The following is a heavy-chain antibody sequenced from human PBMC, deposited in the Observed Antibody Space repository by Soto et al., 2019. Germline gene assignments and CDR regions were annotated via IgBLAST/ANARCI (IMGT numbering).Heavy chain of an antibody. V-gene: IGHV4-34*01. D-gene: IGHD3-22*01. J-gene: IGHJ5*02. CDR2: INHSGST. CDR3: ARGPITTNPRFDP. CDR1: GGSFSGYY. Sequence: QVQLQQWGAGLLKPSETLSLTCAVYGGSFSGYYWSWIRQPPGKGLEWIGEINHSGSTNYNPSLKSRVTISVDTSKNQFSLKLTSVTDADTAVYYCARGPITTNPRFDPWGQGTLVTVSS.